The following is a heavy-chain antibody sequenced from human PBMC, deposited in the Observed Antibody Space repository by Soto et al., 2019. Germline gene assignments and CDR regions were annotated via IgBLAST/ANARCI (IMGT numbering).Heavy chain of an antibody. CDR2: IYYSGST. D-gene: IGHD3-3*01. Sequence: PSETLSLTCTVSRGSISSYYWSWIRQTPGQGLEWIGHIYYSGSTNYNPSLESRLPISVDTSKDQFCLKLSSVTAADTAVYYCARATYYDFWSGYSGGMDVWGQGTTVTVSS. V-gene: IGHV4-59*01. J-gene: IGHJ6*02. CDR1: RGSISSYY. CDR3: ARATYYDFWSGYSGGMDV.